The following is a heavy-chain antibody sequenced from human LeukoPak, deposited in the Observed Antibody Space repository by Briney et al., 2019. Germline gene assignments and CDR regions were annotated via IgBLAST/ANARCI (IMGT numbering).Heavy chain of an antibody. CDR1: GFSFSDSV. J-gene: IGHJ4*02. Sequence: GGSLRLSCAASGFSFSDSVMSWVRRAPGKGLEWVSAIFSSGSNTYYADSVKGRFTISRDNSKNTLFLQMNSLRAEDTAVYHCGSKTGRTGTYCWGQGTLVTVSS. D-gene: IGHD3-10*01. CDR2: IFSSGSNT. CDR3: GSKTGRTGTYC. V-gene: IGHV3-23*05.